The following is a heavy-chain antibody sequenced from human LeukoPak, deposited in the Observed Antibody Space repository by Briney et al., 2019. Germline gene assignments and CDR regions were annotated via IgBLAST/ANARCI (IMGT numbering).Heavy chain of an antibody. Sequence: GGSLRLSCAASGFTFSGSAMHWVRQASGKGLEWVGRLRSKANSYATAYAASVKGRFTISRDDSKNTAYLQMNSLKTEDTAVYYCTRQVYSSSSPIPGYWGQGTLVTVSS. CDR2: LRSKANSYAT. D-gene: IGHD6-6*01. CDR1: GFTFSGSA. CDR3: TRQVYSSSSPIPGY. V-gene: IGHV3-73*01. J-gene: IGHJ4*02.